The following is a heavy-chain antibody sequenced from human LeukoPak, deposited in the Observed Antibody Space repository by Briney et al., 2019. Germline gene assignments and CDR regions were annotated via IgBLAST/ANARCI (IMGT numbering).Heavy chain of an antibody. CDR2: IIPIFGTA. J-gene: IGHJ1*01. CDR3: ARDGGGGCSSTSCYSEDFQH. D-gene: IGHD2-2*01. V-gene: IGHV1-69*05. Sequence: ASVKVSCKASGYTFTSYGISWVRQAPGQGLEWMGGIIPIFGTANYAQKFQGRVTLTTDTSTSTAYMELSSLRSEDTAVYYCARDGGGGCSSTSCYSEDFQHWGQGTLVTVSS. CDR1: GYTFTSYG.